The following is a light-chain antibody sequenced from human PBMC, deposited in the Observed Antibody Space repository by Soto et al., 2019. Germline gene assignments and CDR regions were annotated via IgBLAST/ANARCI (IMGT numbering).Light chain of an antibody. CDR2: DAS. CDR1: QSIGSW. CDR3: QPYKSYSLS. J-gene: IGKJ4*01. V-gene: IGKV1-5*01. Sequence: DIQMTQSPSTLSAFVGDRVIISCRASQSIGSWLAWYQQKPGKAPKLLIYDASTLESGVPSRFSGSGSGTEFTLTISSLQPDDSAIYYCQPYKSYSLSFGGGTKVEIK.